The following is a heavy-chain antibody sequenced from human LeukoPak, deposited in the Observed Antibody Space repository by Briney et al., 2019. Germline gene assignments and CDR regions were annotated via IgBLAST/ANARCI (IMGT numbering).Heavy chain of an antibody. J-gene: IGHJ4*02. D-gene: IGHD5-24*01. CDR2: IRYSGST. Sequence: PSETLSLTCTASGGSVNGFYLSWIRQPPGKGLEWVGYIRYSGSTNYNPSLKSRVTISVDTSKNQFSLKLSSVTAADTAIYYCARTFRSGDGYKVGYFDYWGQGTLVTVSS. CDR3: ARTFRSGDGYKVGYFDY. CDR1: GGSVNGFY. V-gene: IGHV4-59*02.